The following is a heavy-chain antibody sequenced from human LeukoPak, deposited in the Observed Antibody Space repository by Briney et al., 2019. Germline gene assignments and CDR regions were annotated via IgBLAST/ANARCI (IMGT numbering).Heavy chain of an antibody. J-gene: IGHJ5*02. CDR3: ASVDGYNSYWFDP. V-gene: IGHV4-34*01. D-gene: IGHD5-24*01. CDR1: GGSFSGYY. Sequence: SETLSLTCAVYGGSFSGYYWSWIRQPPGKGLEWIGEINHSGSTNYNPSLKSRVTISVDTSKNQFSLKLSSVTAADTAVYYRASVDGYNSYWFDPWGQGTLVTVSS. CDR2: INHSGST.